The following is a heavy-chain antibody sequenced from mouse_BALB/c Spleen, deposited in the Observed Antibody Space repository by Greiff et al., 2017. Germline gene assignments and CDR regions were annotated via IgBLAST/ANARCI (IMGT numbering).Heavy chain of an antibody. V-gene: IGHV5-9-3*01. CDR3: TRQNGNYGGFDY. CDR2: ISSGGSYT. D-gene: IGHD2-1*01. J-gene: IGHJ2*01. Sequence: EVQGVESGGGLVKPGGSLKLSCAASGFTFSSYAMSWVRQTPEKRLEWVATISSGGSYTYYPDSVKGRFTISRDNAKNTLYLQMSSLRSEDTAMYYCTRQNGNYGGFDYWGQGTTVTVSS. CDR1: GFTFSSYA.